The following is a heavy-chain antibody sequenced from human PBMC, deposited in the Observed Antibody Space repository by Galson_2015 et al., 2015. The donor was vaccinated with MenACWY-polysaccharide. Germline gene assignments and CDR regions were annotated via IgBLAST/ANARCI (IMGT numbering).Heavy chain of an antibody. CDR2: IDSGSSNI. D-gene: IGHD3-3*01. Sequence: SLRLSCAASGFTFSSYSMNWVRQAPGKGLEWVSYIDSGSSNIYYADSVMGRFTISRDNAKNSLYLQMNSLRDEDTAVYYCARVQINFWSGYSETDYYYYMDVWGKGTTVTVSS. CDR1: GFTFSSYS. CDR3: ARVQINFWSGYSETDYYYYMDV. V-gene: IGHV3-48*02. J-gene: IGHJ6*03.